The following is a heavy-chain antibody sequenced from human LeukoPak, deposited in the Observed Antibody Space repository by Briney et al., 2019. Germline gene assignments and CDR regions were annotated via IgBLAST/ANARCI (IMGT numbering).Heavy chain of an antibody. CDR1: GFTFSNHA. J-gene: IGHJ4*02. CDR2: ISGSGGST. D-gene: IGHD6-19*01. V-gene: IGHV3-23*01. CDR3: AKDITGHDRGWYDY. Sequence: PGGSLRFSCAASGFTFSNHAMSWVRQAPGKGLECVSAISGSGGSTYYADSAKGRFTISRDNSKNTLYLQMNSLRVEDTAVYYCAKDITGHDRGWYDYWGQGTLVTVSS.